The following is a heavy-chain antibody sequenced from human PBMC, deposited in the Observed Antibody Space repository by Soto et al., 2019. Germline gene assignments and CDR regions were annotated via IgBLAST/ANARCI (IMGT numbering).Heavy chain of an antibody. CDR3: AGGGSGSYYYYYYMDV. CDR1: GGSISSGGYY. Sequence: SETLSLTCTVSGGSISSGGYYWSWIRQHPGKGLEWIGYIYYSGSTYYNPSLKSRVTISVDTSKNQFSLKLSSVTAADTAVYYCAGGGSGSYYYYYYMDVWGKGTTVTVSS. CDR2: IYYSGST. V-gene: IGHV4-31*03. J-gene: IGHJ6*03. D-gene: IGHD3-10*01.